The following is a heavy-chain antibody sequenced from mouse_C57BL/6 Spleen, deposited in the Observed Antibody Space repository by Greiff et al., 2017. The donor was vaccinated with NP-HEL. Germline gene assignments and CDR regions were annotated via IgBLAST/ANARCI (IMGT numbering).Heavy chain of an antibody. V-gene: IGHV1-85*01. CDR3: ARSYYYGSSYWFAY. CDR1: GYTFTSYD. CDR2: IYPRDGST. D-gene: IGHD1-1*01. J-gene: IGHJ3*01. Sequence: QVQLQQSGPELVKPGASVKLSCKASGYTFTSYDINWVKQRPGQGLEWIGWIYPRDGSTKYNEKFKGKATLTVDTSSSTAYMELHSLTSEDSAVYCCARSYYYGSSYWFAYWGQGTLVTVSA.